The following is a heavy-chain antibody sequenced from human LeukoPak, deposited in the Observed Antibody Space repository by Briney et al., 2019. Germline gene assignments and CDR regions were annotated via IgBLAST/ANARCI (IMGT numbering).Heavy chain of an antibody. V-gene: IGHV3-74*01. J-gene: IGHJ3*02. D-gene: IGHD1-14*01. CDR3: ARERGNQLVDAFDI. CDR1: GFTFSSYR. Sequence: GGSLRLSCAASGFTFSSYRMHWVRQAPGTGLVWVSCINSDGSNTSYADSVKGRFTISRDNTKNTLYLQKNSLRAEEAAGYYCARERGNQLVDAFDIWGQGTMVTVS. CDR2: INSDGSNT.